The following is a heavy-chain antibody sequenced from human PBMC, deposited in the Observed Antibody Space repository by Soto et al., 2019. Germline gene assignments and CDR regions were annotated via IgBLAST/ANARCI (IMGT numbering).Heavy chain of an antibody. D-gene: IGHD3-16*01. CDR1: GGSISSGDYY. V-gene: IGHV4-30-4*01. J-gene: IGHJ3*02. CDR3: ARLLPSGGAFDI. Sequence: SETLSLTCTVSGGSISSGDYYWCWIRQPPGKGLEWVGYIYYSGDTYYNPSLKSRITISVDTSTNHFFMKVNSVTAADTAVYYCARLLPSGGAFDIWGQGTMVTVS. CDR2: IYYSGDT.